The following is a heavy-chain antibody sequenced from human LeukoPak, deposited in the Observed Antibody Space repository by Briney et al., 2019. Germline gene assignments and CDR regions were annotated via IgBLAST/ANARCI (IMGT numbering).Heavy chain of an antibody. CDR3: VRLGYRNNRKDVNWFDP. D-gene: IGHD1-14*01. Sequence: ASVKVSCKASGYTFTSHDISWVRQATGQGLEWMGWMNPTSGNTGYAQRFQGRVTMTRNTSVSTAYMELSSLRSEDTAVYYCVRLGYRNNRKDVNWFDPWGQGTLVTVSS. J-gene: IGHJ5*02. CDR1: GYTFTSHD. V-gene: IGHV1-8*01. CDR2: MNPTSGNT.